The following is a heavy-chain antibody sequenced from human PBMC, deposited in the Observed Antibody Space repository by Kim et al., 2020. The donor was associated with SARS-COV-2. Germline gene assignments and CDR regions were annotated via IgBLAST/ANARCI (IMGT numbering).Heavy chain of an antibody. V-gene: IGHV6-1*01. CDR3: ARGKQWLGRDYFDY. J-gene: IGHJ4*02. Sequence: AVSVKSRITINPDTSKNQFSLQLNSVTPEDTAVYYCARGKQWLGRDYFDYWGQGTLVTVSS. D-gene: IGHD6-19*01.